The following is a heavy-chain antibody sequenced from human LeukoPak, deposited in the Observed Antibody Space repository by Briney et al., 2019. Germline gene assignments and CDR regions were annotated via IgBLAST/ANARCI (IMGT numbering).Heavy chain of an antibody. D-gene: IGHD2-2*01. CDR1: GFRFSDYY. CDR2: ISSSSSYT. Sequence: GGSLRFYCAASGFRFSDYYMSWIRQAPGKGLEWVSYISSSSSYTSYADSVKGRITISRDNAKNSLYLQMNSLRAEDTAVYYCARGRQYQLPNPNWFDPWGQGTLVTVSS. V-gene: IGHV3-11*05. CDR3: ARGRQYQLPNPNWFDP. J-gene: IGHJ5*02.